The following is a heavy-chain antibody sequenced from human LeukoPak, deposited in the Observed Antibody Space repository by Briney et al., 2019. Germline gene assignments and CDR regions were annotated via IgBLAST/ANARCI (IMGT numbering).Heavy chain of an antibody. CDR3: ARAGVDDSSGYYYLDY. Sequence: SETLSLTCAVSGGSISSSNWWSWVRQPPGKGLEWIGEIYHSGSTNYNPSLKSRVTISVDKSKNQFSLKLSSVTAADTAVYYCARAGVDDSSGYYYLDYWGQGTLVTVSS. D-gene: IGHD3-22*01. J-gene: IGHJ4*02. CDR2: IYHSGST. CDR1: GGSISSSNW. V-gene: IGHV4-4*02.